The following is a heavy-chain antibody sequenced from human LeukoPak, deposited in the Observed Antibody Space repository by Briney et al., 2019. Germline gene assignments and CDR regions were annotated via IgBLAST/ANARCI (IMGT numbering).Heavy chain of an antibody. CDR1: GFTFRSYW. Sequence: GGSLRLSCEASGFTFRSYWMSWVRQAPGKGLEWVSNIKQDGSEKYYVDSLKGRFTVSRDNAKNSLYLQINSLRVGDTAVYFCARVGAATFYWYYMDVWGKGTTVTVSS. V-gene: IGHV3-7*01. CDR3: ARVGAATFYWYYMDV. J-gene: IGHJ6*03. D-gene: IGHD2-15*01. CDR2: IKQDGSEK.